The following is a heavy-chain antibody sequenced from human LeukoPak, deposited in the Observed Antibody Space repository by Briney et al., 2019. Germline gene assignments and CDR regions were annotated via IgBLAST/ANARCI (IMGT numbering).Heavy chain of an antibody. Sequence: PSETLSLTCTVSGGSISSYYWSWIRQPPGKGLEWIGYIYYSGSTNYNPSLKSRVTISEDTSKNQFSLKLTSVTAADTAVYYCARGGKWLYYFDYWGQGTLVTVSS. D-gene: IGHD6-19*01. J-gene: IGHJ4*02. V-gene: IGHV4-59*08. CDR1: GGSISSYY. CDR2: IYYSGST. CDR3: ARGGKWLYYFDY.